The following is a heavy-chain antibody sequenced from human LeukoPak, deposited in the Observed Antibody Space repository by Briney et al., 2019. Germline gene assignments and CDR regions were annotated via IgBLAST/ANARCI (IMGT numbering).Heavy chain of an antibody. J-gene: IGHJ4*02. CDR3: ARDPGWPHFDY. D-gene: IGHD2-15*01. CDR1: GFSFTSYS. V-gene: IGHV3-21*01. CDR2: ISSSSSFI. Sequence: GGPLRLSCAASGFSFTSYSTNWGRQPPGKGLGWVSSISSSSSFISYADSVKGRFTISRDNGKHSLYLQMNSLRAEDTAVYYCARDPGWPHFDYWGQGTLVTVSS.